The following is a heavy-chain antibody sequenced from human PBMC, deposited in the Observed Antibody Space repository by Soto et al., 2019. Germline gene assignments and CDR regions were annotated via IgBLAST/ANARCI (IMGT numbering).Heavy chain of an antibody. D-gene: IGHD3-10*01. V-gene: IGHV4-31*03. CDR1: GGSISSGGYY. CDR3: ARGVTMVRGVIHTPYFDY. Sequence: QVQLQESGPGLVKPSQTLSLTCTVSGGSISSGGYYWSWIHQHPGNGLEWIGYIYYSGSTYYNPSLKSRVTFSVDTSKNQFALKLSSVTAADTAVYYCARGVTMVRGVIHTPYFDYWGQGTLVTVSS. CDR2: IYYSGST. J-gene: IGHJ4*02.